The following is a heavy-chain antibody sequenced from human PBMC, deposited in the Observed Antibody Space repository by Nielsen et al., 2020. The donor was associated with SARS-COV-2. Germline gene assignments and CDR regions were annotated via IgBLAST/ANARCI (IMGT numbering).Heavy chain of an antibody. D-gene: IGHD3-10*01. V-gene: IGHV3-11*01. J-gene: IGHJ3*02. Sequence: WIRQPPGKGLEWVSYISSSGSTIYYADSVKGRFTISRDNAKNSLYLQMNSLRAEDTAVYYCASYYYGSGSHTLIGAFDIWGQGTMGTVSS. CDR3: ASYYYGSGSHTLIGAFDI. CDR2: ISSSGSTI.